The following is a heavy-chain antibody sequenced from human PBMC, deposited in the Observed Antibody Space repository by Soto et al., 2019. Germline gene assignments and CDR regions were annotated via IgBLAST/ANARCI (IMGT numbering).Heavy chain of an antibody. V-gene: IGHV3-33*01. D-gene: IGHD3-16*02. CDR1: GFTFSSYG. Sequence: QVQLVESGGGVVQPGRSLRLSCAASGFTFSSYGMYWVRQAPGKGLEWVAVIWYDGSNKYYADSVKGRFTISRDNSKNTLYLQMNSLRAEDTAVYYCARDNGLHLGELSATLDYWGQGTLVTVSS. J-gene: IGHJ4*02. CDR2: IWYDGSNK. CDR3: ARDNGLHLGELSATLDY.